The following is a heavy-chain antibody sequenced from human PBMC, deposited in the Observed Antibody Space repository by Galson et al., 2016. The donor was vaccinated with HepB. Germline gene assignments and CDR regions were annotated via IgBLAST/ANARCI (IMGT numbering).Heavy chain of an antibody. D-gene: IGHD2-2*01. CDR3: ARTDIVLIPAAGSGSFNRFDP. J-gene: IGHJ5*02. CDR2: IYHSGST. CDR1: GVSIKTSNW. Sequence: TLSLTCAVSGVSIKTSNWWSWVRQPPGKGLEWIGEIYHSGSTHYNPSLKSRVTMSVDKSKNQFSLKLSSVTAADTAVYYCARTDIVLIPAAGSGSFNRFDPWGRGTLVTVSS. V-gene: IGHV4-4*02.